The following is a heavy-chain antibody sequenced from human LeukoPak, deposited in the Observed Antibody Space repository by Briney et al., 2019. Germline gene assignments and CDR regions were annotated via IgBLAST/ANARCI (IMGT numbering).Heavy chain of an antibody. CDR2: IYYSGST. D-gene: IGHD2-2*03. J-gene: IGHJ6*02. V-gene: IGHV4-38-2*01. CDR3: ARRGYCSSTSCYGYYYYGMDV. CDR1: GFTFSSYA. Sequence: GSLRLSCAASGFTFSSYAMSWVRQPPGKGLEWIGSIYYSGSTYYNPSLKSRVTISVDTSKNQFSLKLSSVTAADTAVYYCARRGYCSSTSCYGYYYYGMDVWGQGTTVTVSS.